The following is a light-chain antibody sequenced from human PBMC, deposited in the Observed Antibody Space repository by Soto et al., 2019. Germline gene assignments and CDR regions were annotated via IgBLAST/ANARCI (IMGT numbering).Light chain of an antibody. J-gene: IGLJ2*01. Sequence: QAVVTQPPSVSAAPGQKVTISCSGSSSNIGNNFVSWYQQLPGTAPKLLIYDNNKRPSGIPDRFSGSKSGTSATLGITGLQTGDEADYYCETWDNSLSAYVVFGGGTKLTVL. V-gene: IGLV1-51*01. CDR3: ETWDNSLSAYVV. CDR1: SSNIGNNF. CDR2: DNN.